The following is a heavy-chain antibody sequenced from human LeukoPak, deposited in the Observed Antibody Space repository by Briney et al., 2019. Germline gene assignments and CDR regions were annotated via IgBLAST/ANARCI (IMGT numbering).Heavy chain of an antibody. Sequence: GASVKVSCKASGYTFTSYGISWVRQAPGQGLEWMEWISAYNGNTNYAQKLQGRVTMTTDTSTSTAYMELRSLRSDDTAVYYCARDFITMVRGVIDYYYGMDVWGQGTTVTVSS. CDR1: GYTFTSYG. CDR3: ARDFITMVRGVIDYYYGMDV. CDR2: ISAYNGNT. V-gene: IGHV1-18*01. J-gene: IGHJ6*02. D-gene: IGHD3-10*01.